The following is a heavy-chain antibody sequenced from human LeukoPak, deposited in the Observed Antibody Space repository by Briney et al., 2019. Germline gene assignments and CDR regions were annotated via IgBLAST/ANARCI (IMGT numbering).Heavy chain of an antibody. CDR2: ISSSGSTI. Sequence: GGSLRLSCAASGFTFSSYEMNWVRQAPGKGLEWVSHISSSGSTIYYADSVKGRFTISRDNAKNSLYLQMNSLRAEDTAVYYCARGRMDYYDSSGYYWGQGTLVTVSS. J-gene: IGHJ4*02. D-gene: IGHD3-22*01. CDR1: GFTFSSYE. CDR3: ARGRMDYYDSSGYY. V-gene: IGHV3-48*03.